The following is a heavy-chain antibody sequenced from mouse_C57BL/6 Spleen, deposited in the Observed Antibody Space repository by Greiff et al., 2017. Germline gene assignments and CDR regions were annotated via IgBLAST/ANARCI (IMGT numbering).Heavy chain of an antibody. J-gene: IGHJ3*01. CDR1: GFTFSSYA. V-gene: IGHV5-4*03. CDR2: ISDGGSYT. D-gene: IGHD6-1*01. CDR3: ASSLHSSPWFAY. Sequence: EVMLVESGGGLVKPGGSLKLSCAASGFTFSSYAMSWVRQTPEKRLEWVATISDGGSYTYYPENVKGRFTISRDNAKNNLYLQMSHLKSEDTAMYYCASSLHSSPWFAYWGQGTLVTVSA.